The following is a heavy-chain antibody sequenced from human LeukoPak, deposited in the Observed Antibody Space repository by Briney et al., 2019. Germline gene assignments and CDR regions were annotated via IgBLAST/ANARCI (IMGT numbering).Heavy chain of an antibody. CDR3: AKDQLGWAYSVLDQ. Sequence: GGSLRLSCAASGFTFSSYDMHWVRQATGKGLEWVSAIGTAGDTYYPGSVKGRLTISRDNSKNTVSLVMSRLRVEDTAVYYCAKDQLGWAYSVLDQWGQGTLVSVFS. CDR2: IGTAGDT. CDR1: GFTFSSYD. J-gene: IGHJ4*02. V-gene: IGHV3-13*01. D-gene: IGHD2-8*02.